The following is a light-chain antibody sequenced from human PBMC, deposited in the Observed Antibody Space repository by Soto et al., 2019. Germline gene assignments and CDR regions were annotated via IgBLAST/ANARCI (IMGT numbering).Light chain of an antibody. CDR2: EVS. CDR3: TSFTSSSTWV. Sequence: QSALTQPASVSGSPGQSITISCTGTSSDVGGYNYVSWFQQHPGKAPKLKIYEVSNRPSGVSNRFSGSKYGYTASLTISELQAEDEADYHCTSFTSSSTWVFGGGTKLTVL. CDR1: SSDVGGYNY. J-gene: IGLJ3*02. V-gene: IGLV2-14*03.